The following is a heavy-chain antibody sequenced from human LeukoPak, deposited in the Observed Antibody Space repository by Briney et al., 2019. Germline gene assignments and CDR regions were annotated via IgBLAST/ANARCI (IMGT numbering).Heavy chain of an antibody. D-gene: IGHD5-12*01. Sequence: PSETLSLTCTVSGGSLGSYYWSWIRQPPGEGLEWIGYIYYTGNTNFNPSLKSRVTISVDTSKNQFSLKLTSVTAADAAVYYCARGGGAAGYDNEFDYWGQGALVTVSS. CDR3: ARGGGAAGYDNEFDY. J-gene: IGHJ4*02. CDR1: GGSLGSYY. V-gene: IGHV4-59*01. CDR2: IYYTGNT.